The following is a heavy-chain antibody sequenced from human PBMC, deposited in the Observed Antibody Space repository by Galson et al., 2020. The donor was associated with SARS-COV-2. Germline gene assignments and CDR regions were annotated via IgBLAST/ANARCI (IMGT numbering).Heavy chain of an antibody. CDR3: AREGGYCSGGSCRIIGMDV. CDR1: GYTFTSYA. V-gene: IGHV1-3*01. Sequence: ASVKVSCKASGYTFTSYAMHWVRQAPGQRLEWMGWINAGNGNTKYSQKFQGRVTITRDTSASTAYMELSSLRSEDTAVYYCAREGGYCSGGSCRIIGMDVWGQGTTVTVSS. J-gene: IGHJ6*02. CDR2: INAGNGNT. D-gene: IGHD2-15*01.